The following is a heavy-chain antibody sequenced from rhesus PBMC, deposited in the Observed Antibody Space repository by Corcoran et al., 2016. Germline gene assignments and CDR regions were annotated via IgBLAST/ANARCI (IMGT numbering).Heavy chain of an antibody. CDR3: ARVDLNWYFDL. Sequence: QVQLQESGPGLVKPSETLSLTCAVSGYSISSGYGWGWIRQPPGKGLEWIGQIYGGSGSTYSNPPLKSLVTVSKDTSNNQFSLNLSSVTAADTAVYYCARVDLNWYFDLWGPDTPITISS. CDR2: IYGGSGST. V-gene: IGHV4-127*01. CDR1: GYSISSGYG. D-gene: IGHD5-12*01. J-gene: IGHJ2*01.